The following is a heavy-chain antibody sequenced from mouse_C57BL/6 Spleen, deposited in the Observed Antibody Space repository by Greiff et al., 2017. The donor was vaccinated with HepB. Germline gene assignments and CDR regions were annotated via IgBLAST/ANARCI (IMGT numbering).Heavy chain of an antibody. V-gene: IGHV1-64*01. CDR2: IHPNSGST. CDR3: ARSYGNQGYFDY. D-gene: IGHD2-1*01. CDR1: GYTFTSYW. Sequence: QVQLQQPGAELVKPGASVKLSCKASGYTFTSYWMHWVKQRPGQGLEWIGMIHPNSGSTNYNEKFKSKATLTVDKSSSTAYMQLSSLTSEDSAVYYCARSYGNQGYFDYWGQGTPLTVSS. J-gene: IGHJ2*01.